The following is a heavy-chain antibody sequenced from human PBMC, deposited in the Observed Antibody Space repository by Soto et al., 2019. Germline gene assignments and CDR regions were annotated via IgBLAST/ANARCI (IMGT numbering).Heavy chain of an antibody. CDR3: ARGGGASSGWHYYYYYGMDV. V-gene: IGHV4-59*01. D-gene: IGHD6-19*01. J-gene: IGHJ6*02. CDR2: IYYSGST. Sequence: QVQLQESGPGLVKPSETLSLTCTVSGGSISSYYWSWIRQPPGKGLEWIGYIYYSGSTNYNPSLKSRVTISVDTSKNQFSLKLSSVTAADTAVYYCARGGGASSGWHYYYYYGMDVWGQGTTVTVSS. CDR1: GGSISSYY.